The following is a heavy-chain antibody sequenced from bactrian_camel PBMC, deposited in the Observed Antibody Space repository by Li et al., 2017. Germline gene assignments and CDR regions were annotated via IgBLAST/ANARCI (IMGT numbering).Heavy chain of an antibody. Sequence: VQLVESGGGLVQPGGSLRLSCAASGFTFSSADMSWVRQAPGKGLEWVSSIYSDGSNTYYADSVKGRFTISRDNAKNTLYLRMNGLKAEDTAMYYCAAGRLRGKDWRLPHEYRYRGQGTQVTVS. CDR3: AAGRLRGKDWRLPHEYRY. D-gene: IGHD5*01. J-gene: IGHJ4*01. V-gene: IGHV3S7*01. CDR2: IYSDGSNT. CDR1: GFTFSSAD.